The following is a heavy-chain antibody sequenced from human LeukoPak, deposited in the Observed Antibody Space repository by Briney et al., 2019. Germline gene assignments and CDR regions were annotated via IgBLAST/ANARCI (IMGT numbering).Heavy chain of an antibody. CDR2: ISWTGDST. CDR1: GYNFDEYA. Sequence: GRSLRLSCAASGYNFDEYAMHWVRQGPGKGLEWVASISWTGDSTVYAESVKGRFTISRDNAKNSLFLQMNSLRAEDTAVYYCARGPSSSWWNDYWGQGTLVTVSS. CDR3: ARGPSSSWWNDY. D-gene: IGHD6-13*01. V-gene: IGHV3-9*01. J-gene: IGHJ4*02.